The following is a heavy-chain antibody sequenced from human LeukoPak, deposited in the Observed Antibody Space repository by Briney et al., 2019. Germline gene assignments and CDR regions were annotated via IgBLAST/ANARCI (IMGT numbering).Heavy chain of an antibody. CDR3: ARRSMGGNPFDY. CDR2: INHSGST. V-gene: IGHV4-34*01. J-gene: IGHJ4*02. D-gene: IGHD4-23*01. Sequence: SETLSLTCAVYGGSLSGYYWSWIRQPPGKGLEWIGKINHSGSTNYNPSLKSRVTISVDTSKNQFSLKLSSVTAADTAVYYCARRSMGGNPFDYWGQGTLVTVSS. CDR1: GGSLSGYY.